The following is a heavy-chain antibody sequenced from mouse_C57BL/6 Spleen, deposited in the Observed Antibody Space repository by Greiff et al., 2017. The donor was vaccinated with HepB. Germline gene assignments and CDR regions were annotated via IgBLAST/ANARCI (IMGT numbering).Heavy chain of an antibody. V-gene: IGHV5-9*01. J-gene: IGHJ1*03. D-gene: IGHD1-1*01. Sequence: EVQRVESGGGLVKPGGSLKLSCAASGFTFSSYTMSWVRQTPEKRLEWVATISGGGGNTYYPDSVKGRFTISRDNAKNTLYLQMSSLRSEDTALYYCARRPSDLLRRGYFDVWGTGTTVTVSS. CDR2: ISGGGGNT. CDR1: GFTFSSYT. CDR3: ARRPSDLLRRGYFDV.